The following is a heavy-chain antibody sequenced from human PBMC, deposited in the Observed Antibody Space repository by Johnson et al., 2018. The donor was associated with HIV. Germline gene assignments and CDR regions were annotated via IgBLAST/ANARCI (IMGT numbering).Heavy chain of an antibody. D-gene: IGHD1-26*01. V-gene: IGHV3-30*02. J-gene: IGHJ3*02. CDR3: AKGAPYSGSLLGAFDI. CDR1: GFTFSNYG. Sequence: QVQLVESGGGVVQPGGSLRLSCAASGFTFSNYGMHWVRQAPGKGLEWVAFIQSDGDNKYYADSVKGRFTISRDNSKNTLYLQMNSLRAEDTAVYYCAKGAPYSGSLLGAFDIWGQGTMVTVSS. CDR2: IQSDGDNK.